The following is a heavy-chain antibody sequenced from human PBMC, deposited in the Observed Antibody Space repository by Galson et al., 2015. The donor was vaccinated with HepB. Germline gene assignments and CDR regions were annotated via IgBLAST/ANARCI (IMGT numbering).Heavy chain of an antibody. CDR3: AREGPPGSGWSFYLDY. J-gene: IGHJ4*02. Sequence: SVKVSCKASGYSFRNYRVTWVRQAPGQGLEWMGWISTYNGDTNYPRKFQGRVTMTTDSSTNTAYMELRSLTSDDTAIYFCAREGPPGSGWSFYLDYWGQGTLVTVPS. D-gene: IGHD6-13*01. CDR2: ISTYNGDT. CDR1: GYSFRNYR. V-gene: IGHV1-18*01.